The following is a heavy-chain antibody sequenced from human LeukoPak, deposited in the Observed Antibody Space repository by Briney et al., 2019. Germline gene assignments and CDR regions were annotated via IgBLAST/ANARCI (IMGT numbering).Heavy chain of an antibody. CDR2: ISGSGIST. J-gene: IGHJ4*02. CDR3: AKDLNRDYYDSSGAFDY. V-gene: IGHV3-23*01. D-gene: IGHD3-22*01. CDR1: GFTFNTYD. Sequence: GGSLRLSCAASGFTFNTYDMTWVRQAPGKGLEWVSGISGSGISTYYADSVKGRFTISRDNSKNTLYLQMNSLRAEDTAVYYCAKDLNRDYYDSSGAFDYWGQGTLVTVSS.